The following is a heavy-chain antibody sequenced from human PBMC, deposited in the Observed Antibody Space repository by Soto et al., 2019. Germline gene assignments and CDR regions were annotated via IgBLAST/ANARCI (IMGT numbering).Heavy chain of an antibody. CDR2: ISSSSSYI. J-gene: IGHJ3*02. D-gene: IGHD6-6*01. CDR3: AREGSSSSGDAFDI. V-gene: IGHV3-21*01. CDR1: GFTFSSYS. Sequence: GGSLRLSCAASGFTFSSYSMNWVRQAPGKGLEWVSSISSSSSYIYYADSVKGRFTISRDNAKNSLYLQMNSLRAEDTAVYYCAREGSSSSGDAFDIWGQGTMVTVSS.